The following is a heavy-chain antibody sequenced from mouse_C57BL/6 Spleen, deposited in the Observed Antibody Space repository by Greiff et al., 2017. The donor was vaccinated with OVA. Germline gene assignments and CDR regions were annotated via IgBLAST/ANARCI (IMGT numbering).Heavy chain of an antibody. CDR2: INPNNGGT. Sequence: EVQLQQSGPELVKPGASVKISCKASGYTFTDYYMNWVKQSHGKSLEWIGDINPNNGGTSYNQKFKGKATLTVDKSSSTAYMELRSLTSEDSAVYYCARSTTVVAKESAWFAYWGQGTLVTVSA. CDR3: ARSTTVVAKESAWFAY. CDR1: GYTFTDYY. J-gene: IGHJ3*01. D-gene: IGHD1-1*01. V-gene: IGHV1-26*01.